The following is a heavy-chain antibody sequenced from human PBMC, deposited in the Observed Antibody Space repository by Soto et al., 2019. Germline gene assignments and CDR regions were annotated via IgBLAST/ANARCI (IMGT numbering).Heavy chain of an antibody. CDR3: ARGGIPPSGYGIAYAMDG. J-gene: IGHJ6*02. CDR2: IYYSGST. D-gene: IGHD1-26*01. Sequence: SETLSLTCTVSGVSISDSRYYWGWISQPPGRGLGWIGNIYYSGSTYYTPALKSRVTLSVDTSKHQFSLNLNSVTAADTAVYYCARGGIPPSGYGIAYAMDGWGQGTTVTVSS. V-gene: IGHV4-39*01. CDR1: GVSISDSRYY.